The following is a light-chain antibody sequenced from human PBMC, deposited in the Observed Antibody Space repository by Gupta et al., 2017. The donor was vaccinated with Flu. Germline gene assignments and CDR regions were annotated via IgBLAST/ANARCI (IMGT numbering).Light chain of an antibody. CDR3: QQSDSTLRT. J-gene: IGKJ1*01. CDR2: TAS. Sequence: DIQMTQSPSSLSASVGDRVTITCRASQNINSYLDWYQLKPGKAPKLLIYTASSLQSGVPSRFSGSGSGTDFTLTISRLQSEDFATYYCQQSDSTLRTFGQGTKVEI. V-gene: IGKV1-39*01. CDR1: QNINSY.